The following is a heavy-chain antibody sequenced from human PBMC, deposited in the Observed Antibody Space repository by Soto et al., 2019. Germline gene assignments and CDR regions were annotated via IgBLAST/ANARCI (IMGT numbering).Heavy chain of an antibody. D-gene: IGHD3-22*01. CDR3: AGKSEYYYDSSGPPYWYFDL. Sequence: SVKVSCKASGGTFNSYAISWVRQAPGQGLEWMGGIIPIFGTANYAQKFQGRVTITADESTSTAYMELSSLRSEDTAVYYCAGKSEYYYDSSGPPYWYFDLWGRGTLVTVSS. CDR1: GGTFNSYA. J-gene: IGHJ2*01. V-gene: IGHV1-69*13. CDR2: IIPIFGTA.